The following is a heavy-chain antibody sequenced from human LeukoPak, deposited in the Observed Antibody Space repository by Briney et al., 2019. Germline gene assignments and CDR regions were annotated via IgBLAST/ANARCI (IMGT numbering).Heavy chain of an antibody. J-gene: IGHJ6*03. CDR1: GYTFTSYG. D-gene: IGHD3-22*01. CDR3: ARASSGYAIGYYYYYMDV. Sequence: ASVKVSCKASGYTFTSYGISWVRQAPGQGLEWMGWISAYNGNTNYAQKLQGRVTMTTDTSTSTAYMELRSLRSDDTAVYYCARASSGYAIGYYYYYMDVWGKGTTVTVSS. V-gene: IGHV1-18*01. CDR2: ISAYNGNT.